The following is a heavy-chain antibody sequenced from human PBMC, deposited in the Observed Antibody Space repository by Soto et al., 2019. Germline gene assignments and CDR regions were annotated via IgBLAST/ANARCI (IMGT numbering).Heavy chain of an antibody. CDR2: IYYSGST. CDR1: GGSVSSSSYY. D-gene: IGHD1-20*01. Sequence: SETLSLTCTVSGGSVSSSSYYWGWIRQPPGKGLEWIGSIYYSGSTYYSPSLKSRVTISVDTSKNQSSLTLTSVTAADTAVYYCASPVEYNWNNADYWGQGTLVTVSS. V-gene: IGHV4-39*01. J-gene: IGHJ4*02. CDR3: ASPVEYNWNNADY.